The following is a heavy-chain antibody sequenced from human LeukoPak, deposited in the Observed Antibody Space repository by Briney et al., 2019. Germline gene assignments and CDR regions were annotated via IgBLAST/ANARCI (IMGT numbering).Heavy chain of an antibody. Sequence: GGSLRLSCAASGFTFSSYAMSWVRQAPGKGLEWVSAIGGSGSTTYYADSVKGRFTISRGNSKNTLYLQMNSPRAEDTAVYYCARESSSPPVWGGDSSGYRYWDDYWGQGTLVTVSS. D-gene: IGHD3-22*01. V-gene: IGHV3-23*01. CDR1: GFTFSSYA. CDR3: ARESSSPPVWGGDSSGYRYWDDY. J-gene: IGHJ4*02. CDR2: IGGSGSTT.